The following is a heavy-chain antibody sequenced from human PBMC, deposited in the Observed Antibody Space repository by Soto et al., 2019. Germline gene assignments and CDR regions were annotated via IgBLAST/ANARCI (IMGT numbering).Heavy chain of an antibody. Sequence: ASVQVSCKLSGHSLTEVSIHRVRQGPGKGREWMGRFKHEFGDRNYAQEFQGRVILTQDTSTDTAFMELSSLASEDTAVYYCATESKSRELLIRPHFESWGRGTLVTVSS. CDR1: GHSLTEVS. CDR2: FKHEFGDR. CDR3: ATESKSRELLIRPHFES. V-gene: IGHV1-24*01. J-gene: IGHJ4*02. D-gene: IGHD1-7*01.